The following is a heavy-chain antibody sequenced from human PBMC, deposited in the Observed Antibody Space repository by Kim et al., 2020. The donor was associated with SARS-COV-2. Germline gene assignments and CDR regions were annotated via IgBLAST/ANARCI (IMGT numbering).Heavy chain of an antibody. V-gene: IGHV3-11*04. D-gene: IGHD3-10*01. J-gene: IGHJ4*02. Sequence: YAESVKDRFTNSSKNAKNPLNLQMSSLRADDTDVYYCAGPHAGRTLDFDYWGQGTLVTVSS. CDR3: AGPHAGRTLDFDY.